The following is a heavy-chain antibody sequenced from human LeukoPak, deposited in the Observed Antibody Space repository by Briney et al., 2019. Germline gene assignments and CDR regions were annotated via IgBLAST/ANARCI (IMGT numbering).Heavy chain of an antibody. CDR3: ARDDMVRGIKYYYYGMDV. CDR1: GYSISSGYY. J-gene: IGHJ6*04. CDR2: IYHSGST. Sequence: SETLSLTCAVSGYSISSGYYWGWIRQPPGKGLEWIGNIYHSGSTYYNPPLKSRVTISVDTSKNQFSLKLSSVAAADTAVYYCARDDMVRGIKYYYYGMDVWGKGTTVTVSS. V-gene: IGHV4-38-2*02. D-gene: IGHD3-10*01.